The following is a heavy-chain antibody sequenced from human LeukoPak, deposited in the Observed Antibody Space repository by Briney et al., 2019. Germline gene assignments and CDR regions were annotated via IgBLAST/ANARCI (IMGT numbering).Heavy chain of an antibody. J-gene: IGHJ4*02. D-gene: IGHD1/OR15-1a*01. CDR1: GFTFSSYG. Sequence: PGGSLRLSCAASGFTFSSYGMHWVRQAPGKGLEWVAVIWYDGSNKYYADSVKGRFTISRDNSKNTLYLQMNSLRAEDTAVYYCARDGTAQRLFDYWGQGTLVTVSS. CDR3: ARDGTAQRLFDY. V-gene: IGHV3-33*08. CDR2: IWYDGSNK.